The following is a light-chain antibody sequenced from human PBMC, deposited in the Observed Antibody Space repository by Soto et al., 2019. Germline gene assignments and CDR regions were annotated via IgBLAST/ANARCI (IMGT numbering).Light chain of an antibody. V-gene: IGKV3-11*01. Sequence: EIVLTQSPATLSLSPGERATLSCRASQSVSSYLAWYQQKPGQAPRLLIYDASNRATGIPARFSGSGSETDFNLTISSLEPEDFAVYYCQQRRNWPMYTLGQGTKLDIK. CDR2: DAS. J-gene: IGKJ2*01. CDR1: QSVSSY. CDR3: QQRRNWPMYT.